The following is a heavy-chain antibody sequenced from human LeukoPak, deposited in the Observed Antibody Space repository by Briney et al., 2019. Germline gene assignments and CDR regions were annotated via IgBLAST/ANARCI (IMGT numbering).Heavy chain of an antibody. D-gene: IGHD3-22*01. CDR3: ARDAPWYYDSSGYYFDY. J-gene: IGHJ4*02. CDR1: GGSISSGDYY. CDR2: IYYSGST. Sequence: SETLSLTCTVSGGSISSGDYYWSWIRQPPGKGLEWIGYIYYSGSTYYNPSLKSRVTISVDTSKHQFSLKLSSVTAADTAVYYCARDAPWYYDSSGYYFDYWGQGTLVTVSS. V-gene: IGHV4-30-4*01.